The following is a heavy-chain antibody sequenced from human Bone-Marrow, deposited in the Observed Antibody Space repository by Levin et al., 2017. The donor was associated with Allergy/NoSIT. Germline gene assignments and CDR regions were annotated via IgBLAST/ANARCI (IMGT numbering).Heavy chain of an antibody. D-gene: IGHD3-10*01. V-gene: IGHV3-33*01. J-gene: IGHJ3*01. CDR2: IWRDGSQK. CDR1: GFTFSDYG. CDR3: VREGVGGTALYGSLDG. Sequence: GESLKISCAASGFTFSDYGMHWVRQTPGKGPEWVAIIWRDGSQKYYAESVKGRFSISRDNSKNTVDLHMSSLRAEDTGLYYCVREGVGGTALYGSLDGWGQGTIVTVSS.